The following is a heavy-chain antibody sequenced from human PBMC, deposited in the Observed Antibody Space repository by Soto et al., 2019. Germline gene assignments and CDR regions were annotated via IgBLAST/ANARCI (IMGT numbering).Heavy chain of an antibody. V-gene: IGHV1-18*01. CDR1: GYSFITYG. J-gene: IGHJ6*02. CDR3: ARDRPTSSIRARDYYYAMDV. CDR2: ISTYNGNT. D-gene: IGHD6-6*01. Sequence: QVQLVQSGAEVKKPGASVKVSCKASGYSFITYGISWVRQAPGQGLEWMGWISTYNGNTNYAQKLQGRITMTTDTSTTTGYMELTSLRSDDTAVYYCARDRPTSSIRARDYYYAMDVWGQGTTVTVSS.